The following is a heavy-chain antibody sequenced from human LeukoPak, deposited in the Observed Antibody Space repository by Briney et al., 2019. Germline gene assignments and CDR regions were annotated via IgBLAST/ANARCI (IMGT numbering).Heavy chain of an antibody. CDR3: AKVRKGVGAFDL. D-gene: IGHD3-16*01. Sequence: GGSLRLSCAASGFNFSIYAMSWVRQAPGRGLQWVSGISASGATTHYADSLKGRFTVSRDISKNTLYLQMNSLRAEDTAIYYCAKVRKGVGAFDLWGQGTMVTVSS. J-gene: IGHJ3*01. CDR2: ISASGATT. V-gene: IGHV3-23*01. CDR1: GFNFSIYA.